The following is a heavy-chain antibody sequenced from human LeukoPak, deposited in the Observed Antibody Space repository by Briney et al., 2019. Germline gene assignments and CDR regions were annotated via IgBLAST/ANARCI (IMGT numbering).Heavy chain of an antibody. CDR2: ISYDGSNR. J-gene: IGHJ4*02. CDR1: GFTFSSYA. D-gene: IGHD4-17*01. Sequence: GGSLRLSCAASGFTFSSYAMHWVRQAPGKGLEWVAVISYDGSNRYYADSVKGRFTISRDNAKNTLYLQMNSLRAEDTAVYYCARGDLTTVTLLDYWGRGTQVTVSS. CDR3: ARGDLTTVTLLDY. V-gene: IGHV3-30*04.